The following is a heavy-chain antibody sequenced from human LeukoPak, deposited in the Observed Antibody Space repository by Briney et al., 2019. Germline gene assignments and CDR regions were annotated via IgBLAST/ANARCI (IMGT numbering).Heavy chain of an antibody. D-gene: IGHD6-6*01. CDR3: ARRSSSTGDYTMDV. CDR1: GFSFSSHW. J-gene: IGHJ6*02. Sequence: GGSLRLSCAASGFSFSSHWMHWVRQAPGKGLVWVSRSNADVSSTSYADSVKGRFTISRDNAKNTLYLQMNSLRAEDTAVYYCARRSSSTGDYTMDVWGQGTTVTVSS. CDR2: SNADVSST. V-gene: IGHV3-74*01.